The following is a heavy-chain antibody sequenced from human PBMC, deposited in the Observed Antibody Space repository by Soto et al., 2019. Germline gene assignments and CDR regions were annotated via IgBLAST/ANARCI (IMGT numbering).Heavy chain of an antibody. CDR1: GGTFSRHS. Sequence: QVQMVQSGAEVKKPGSSARVSCKVSGGTFSRHSISWVRQAPGQGLEWMGGIIPIFDAIQYAQKFQGRLTITADESTTTFHMDLSGLRPEDTAIYFCARDLTSVRGSWGQGTLVTVS. CDR3: ARDLTSVRGS. V-gene: IGHV1-69*01. J-gene: IGHJ4*02. CDR2: IIPIFDAI. D-gene: IGHD3-10*01.